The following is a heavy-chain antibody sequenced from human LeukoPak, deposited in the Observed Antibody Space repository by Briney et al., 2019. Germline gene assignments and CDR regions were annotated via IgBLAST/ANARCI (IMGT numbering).Heavy chain of an antibody. CDR1: GFTFSSYA. J-gene: IGHJ4*02. V-gene: IGHV3-23*01. CDR2: ISGSGGST. Sequence: GGSLRLSCAASGFTFSSYAMSWVRQAPGKGLEWVSAISGSGGSTYYADSVKGRFTISRDNSKNTLYLQMNSLRAEDTAVYYCAKDLAYSSSANSDYWGQGTLVTVSS. CDR3: AKDLAYSSSANSDY. D-gene: IGHD6-6*01.